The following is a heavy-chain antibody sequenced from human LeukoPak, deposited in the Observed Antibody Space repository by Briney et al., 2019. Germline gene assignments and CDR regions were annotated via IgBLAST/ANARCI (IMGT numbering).Heavy chain of an antibody. CDR1: LFSLSTSGRC. D-gene: IGHD1-20*01. CDR2: IDWDDDK. V-gene: IGHV2-70*11. J-gene: IGHJ1*01. CDR3: ARIRITGTTAID. Sequence: VSGPALVKPTQTLPLTCTFSLFSLSTSGRCVSWIHKPPGKALEWLARIDWDDDKYYSTSLKTRLTITKETSKNQVVLTMTNMDPLDTATYYCARIRITGTTAIDWGQGTLVTVSS.